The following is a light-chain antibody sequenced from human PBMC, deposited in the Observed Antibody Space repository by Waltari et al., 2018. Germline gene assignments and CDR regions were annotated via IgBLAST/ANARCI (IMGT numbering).Light chain of an antibody. Sequence: DIVMTQSPDSLAVSLGDRATINCKCSQSLLYSSSNENYLAWYQHKPGQPPKLRIYWASTRKTGVPDRFSGSGSGTDCILTISSLQAEDVAVYYCQQYYTTPLTFGGGTKVVI. CDR1: QSLLYSSSNENY. J-gene: IGKJ4*01. CDR3: QQYYTTPLT. V-gene: IGKV4-1*01. CDR2: WAS.